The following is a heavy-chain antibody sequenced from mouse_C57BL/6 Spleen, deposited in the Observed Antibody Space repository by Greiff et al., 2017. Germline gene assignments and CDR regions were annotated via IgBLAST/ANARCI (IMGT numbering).Heavy chain of an antibody. CDR2: ISSGSSTI. J-gene: IGHJ4*01. CDR3: ARPYYYGSSLYYYAMDY. Sequence: EVQVVESGGGLVKPGGSLKLSCAASGFTFSDYGMHWVRQAPEKGLEWVAYISSGSSTIYYADTVKGRFTISRDNAKNTLFLQMTSLRSEDTAMYYCARPYYYGSSLYYYAMDYWGQGTSVTVSS. CDR1: GFTFSDYG. V-gene: IGHV5-17*01. D-gene: IGHD1-1*01.